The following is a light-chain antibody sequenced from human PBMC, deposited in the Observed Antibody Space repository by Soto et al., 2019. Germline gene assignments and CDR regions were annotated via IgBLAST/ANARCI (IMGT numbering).Light chain of an antibody. J-gene: IGKJ1*01. CDR1: ENVRTF. CDR3: QQHSHWPPWT. V-gene: IGKV3-11*01. Sequence: EVVLTQSPATLSLSPGERATLSCRASENVRTFVDWYQQKPGQAPRLLIYGASNRATGNPARFSGSGSGTDFTLTSSNLEPEDFAVYYCQQHSHWPPWTFGQGTRVEIQ. CDR2: GAS.